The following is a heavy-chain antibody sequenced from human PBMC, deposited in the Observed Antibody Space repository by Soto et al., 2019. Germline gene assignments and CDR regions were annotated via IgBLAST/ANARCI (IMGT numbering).Heavy chain of an antibody. V-gene: IGHV1-69*13. CDR2: IIPIFGTA. CDR1: GGTFSSYA. D-gene: IGHD2-15*01. J-gene: IGHJ6*02. CDR3: ARDEESSGGSYDGYYYYGMDV. Sequence: SVKFSFKASGGTFSSYAISWVRQAPGQGLEWMGGIIPIFGTANYAQKFQGRVTITADESTSTAYMELSSLRSEDTAVYYCARDEESSGGSYDGYYYYGMDVWG.